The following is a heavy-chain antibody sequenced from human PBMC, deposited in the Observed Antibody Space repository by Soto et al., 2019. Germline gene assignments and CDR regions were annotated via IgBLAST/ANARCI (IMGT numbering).Heavy chain of an antibody. CDR3: ARGVAVAGHYYYGMDV. V-gene: IGHV5-51*01. CDR2: IYPGESET. CDR1: GYSFTTYW. D-gene: IGHD6-19*01. Sequence: GESLKISCKGSGYSFTTYWLAWGRQMPGQGLEWMGLIYPGESETRNNPSFQGQVTISVDKSISTAYLQWGSLQASDTAMYYCARGVAVAGHYYYGMDVWGQGTTVTVSS. J-gene: IGHJ6*02.